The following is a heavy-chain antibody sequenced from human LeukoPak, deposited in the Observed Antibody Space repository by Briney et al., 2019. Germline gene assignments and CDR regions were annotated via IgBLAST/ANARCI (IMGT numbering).Heavy chain of an antibody. CDR2: INHSGST. CDR1: GGSFSGYY. Sequence: SEILSLTCAVYGGSFSGYYWSWIRQPPGKGLEWIGEINHSGSTNYNPSLKSRVTISVDTSKNQFSLKLSSVTAADTAVYYCARGLMGGGSLRWYNWFDPWGQGTLVTVSS. V-gene: IGHV4-34*01. J-gene: IGHJ5*02. CDR3: ARGLMGGGSLRWYNWFDP. D-gene: IGHD4-23*01.